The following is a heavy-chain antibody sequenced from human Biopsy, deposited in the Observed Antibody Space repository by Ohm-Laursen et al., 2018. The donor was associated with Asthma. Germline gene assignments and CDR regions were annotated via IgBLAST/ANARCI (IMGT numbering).Heavy chain of an antibody. D-gene: IGHD2-2*01. Sequence: EASVKVSCKSPGGTFNTYVIGWVRQAPGQGLEWMGGINSVFGTTTYPQKFQDRVTITVDDSTSTVYMELSSLRSEDTAVYYCARKAGSCISRTCYSLDFWGQGTLVTVSS. CDR1: GGTFNTYV. J-gene: IGHJ4*02. CDR2: INSVFGTT. CDR3: ARKAGSCISRTCYSLDF. V-gene: IGHV1-69*13.